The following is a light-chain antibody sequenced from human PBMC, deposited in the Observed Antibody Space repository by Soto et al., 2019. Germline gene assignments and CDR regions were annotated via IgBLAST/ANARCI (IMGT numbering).Light chain of an antibody. J-gene: IGKJ4*01. V-gene: IGKV3-11*01. CDR2: DAS. CDR1: QSVSSY. CDR3: QQRSNWPLT. Sequence: EIVLTQSPATLSLSPVERATLSCRASQSVSSYLAWYPQKPGQAPRLLIYDASNRATGIPARFSGSGSGTDFTLTISSLEPEDFAVYYCQQRSNWPLTFGGGTKV.